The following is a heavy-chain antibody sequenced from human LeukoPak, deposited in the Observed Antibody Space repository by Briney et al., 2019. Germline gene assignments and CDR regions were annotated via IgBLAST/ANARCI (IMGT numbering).Heavy chain of an antibody. Sequence: GASVKVSCKASGYTFTSYDINWARQATGQGLEWMGWMNPNSGNTGYAQKFQGRVTITRNTSISTAYMELSSLRSEDTAVYYCARPAAYSSSSLDYWGQGTLVTVSS. J-gene: IGHJ4*02. D-gene: IGHD6-6*01. CDR2: MNPNSGNT. V-gene: IGHV1-8*03. CDR1: GYTFTSYD. CDR3: ARPAAYSSSSLDY.